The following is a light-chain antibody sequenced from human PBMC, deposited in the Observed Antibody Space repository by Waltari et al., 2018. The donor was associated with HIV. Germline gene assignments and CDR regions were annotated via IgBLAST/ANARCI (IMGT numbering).Light chain of an antibody. V-gene: IGKV3-15*01. J-gene: IGKJ2*01. CDR2: AAS. CDR3: QQYSNWPPNT. Sequence: EMVMTQSPATMSVSPGERATLSCRASHSVSNNLAWYQQKPGKAPRLLIYAASSRAPDIPARFSGSGSGTEFTLTISSLQSEDFAIYYCQQYSNWPPNTFGQGTKLEIK. CDR1: HSVSNN.